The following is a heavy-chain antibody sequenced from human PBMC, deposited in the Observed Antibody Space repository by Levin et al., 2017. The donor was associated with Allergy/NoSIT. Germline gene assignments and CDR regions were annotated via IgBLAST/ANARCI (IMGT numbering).Heavy chain of an antibody. V-gene: IGHV4-31*03. D-gene: IGHD3-3*01. CDR3: ARVGIDFWGVYQKSWGYMDV. CDR2: IRYNDST. CDR1: GVSVSSDDYY. J-gene: IGHJ6*03. Sequence: SETLSLTCIVSGPVSGVSVSSDDYYWSWIRQHPGKGLEWIGYIRYNDSTHYNPSLKSRVTISRDTPENHFSVRLSSVTAADTAVYYCARVGIDFWGVYQKSWGYMDVWGQGTTVTVSS.